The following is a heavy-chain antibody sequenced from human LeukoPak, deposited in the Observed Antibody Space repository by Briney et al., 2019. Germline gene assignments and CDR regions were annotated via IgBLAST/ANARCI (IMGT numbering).Heavy chain of an antibody. J-gene: IGHJ6*02. V-gene: IGHV1-69*01. CDR3: ARFGFGVAATGTAYYYGMDV. CDR2: IIPIFGTA. CDR1: GGTFSSYA. Sequence: SVRVSCKASGGTFSSYAISWVRQAPGQGLEWTGGIIPIFGTANYAQKFQGRVTITAGESTSTAYMELSSLRSEDTAVYYCARFGFGVAATGTAYYYGMDVWGQGTTVTVSS. D-gene: IGHD2-15*01.